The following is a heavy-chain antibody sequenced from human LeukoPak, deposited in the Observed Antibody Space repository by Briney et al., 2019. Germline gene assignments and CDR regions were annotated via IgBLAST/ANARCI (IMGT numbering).Heavy chain of an antibody. D-gene: IGHD3-16*02. CDR2: INACNVNT. Sequence: ASVKVSCKASGYTFTSYAMHWVRQAPGQRLEWMGWINACNVNTKYSQEFQVRVTITRDTSASTAYMELSSLRSEEMAVYYCARDGSPDVYVWGSYRSGWFDPWGQGTLVTVSS. V-gene: IGHV1-3*03. CDR1: GYTFTSYA. CDR3: ARDGSPDVYVWGSYRSGWFDP. J-gene: IGHJ5*02.